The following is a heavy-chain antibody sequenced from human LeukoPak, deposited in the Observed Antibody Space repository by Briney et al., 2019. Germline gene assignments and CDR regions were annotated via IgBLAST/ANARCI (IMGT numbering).Heavy chain of an antibody. CDR3: AKDPKGSGTYYWTGFLGVFDY. Sequence: GGSLRLSCAASGFTFSTYWMSWVRQAPGKGLEGWANIKRGGSEKYSVDSVEGRFTISRDNAKNSLYLQMNSLRAEDTAVYSCAKDPKGSGTYYWTGFLGVFDYWGQGTLVTVSS. J-gene: IGHJ4*02. CDR2: IKRGGSEK. D-gene: IGHD3-10*01. CDR1: GFTFSTYW. V-gene: IGHV3-7*01.